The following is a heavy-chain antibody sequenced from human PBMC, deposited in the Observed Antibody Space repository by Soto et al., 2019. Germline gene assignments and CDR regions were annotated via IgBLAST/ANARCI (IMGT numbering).Heavy chain of an antibody. CDR2: ISYDGSNK. Sequence: QVQLVESGGGVVQPGRSLRLSCAASGFTFSSYGMHWVRQAPGKGLEWVAVISYDGSNKYYADYVKGRFTISKDNSKNALYLQMNRLRAEHTAVYYCAKSMGGYDDNAFDIWGQGTMVNVSS. CDR3: AKSMGGYDDNAFDI. J-gene: IGHJ3*02. D-gene: IGHD5-12*01. CDR1: GFTFSSYG. V-gene: IGHV3-30*18.